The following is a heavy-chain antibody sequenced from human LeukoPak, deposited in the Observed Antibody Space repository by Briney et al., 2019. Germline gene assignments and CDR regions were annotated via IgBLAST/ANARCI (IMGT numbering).Heavy chain of an antibody. Sequence: EASVKVSCKASGYTFTSYAMHWVRQAPGQRLEWMGWINAGNGNTKYPQKFQGRVTITRDTSASTAYMELSSLRSEDTAVYYCARAPYGYVWGSYRSNYFDYWGQGTLVTVSS. D-gene: IGHD3-16*02. J-gene: IGHJ4*02. CDR1: GYTFTSYA. CDR3: ARAPYGYVWGSYRSNYFDY. V-gene: IGHV1-3*01. CDR2: INAGNGNT.